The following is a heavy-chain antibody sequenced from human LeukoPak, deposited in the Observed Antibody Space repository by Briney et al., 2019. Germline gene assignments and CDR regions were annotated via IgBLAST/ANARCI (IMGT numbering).Heavy chain of an antibody. V-gene: IGHV4-59*01. CDR2: IYYSGST. CDR1: GGSISSYY. D-gene: IGHD3-10*01. Sequence: SETLSLTCTVSGGSISSYYWSWIRQPPGKGLEWIGYIYYSGSTNYNPSLKSRVTISVDTSKNQFSLKLSSVTAADTAVYYCARVPNYYGSGSPLWFDPWGQGTLVTVSS. CDR3: ARVPNYYGSGSPLWFDP. J-gene: IGHJ5*02.